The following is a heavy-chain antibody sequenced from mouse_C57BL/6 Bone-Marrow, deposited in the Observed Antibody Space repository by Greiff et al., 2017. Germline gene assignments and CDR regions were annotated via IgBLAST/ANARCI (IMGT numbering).Heavy chain of an antibody. J-gene: IGHJ4*01. CDR2: ISDGGSYT. CDR3: ARDRGGDY. Sequence: EVQLVESGGGLVKPGGSLKLSCAASGFTFSSYAMSWVRQTPEKRLEWVATISDGGSYTYYPDNVKGRFTISRDNAKNNLYLQMSHRKSEDTAMYYCARDRGGDYWGQGTSVTVSS. CDR1: GFTFSSYA. V-gene: IGHV5-4*01. D-gene: IGHD3-3*01.